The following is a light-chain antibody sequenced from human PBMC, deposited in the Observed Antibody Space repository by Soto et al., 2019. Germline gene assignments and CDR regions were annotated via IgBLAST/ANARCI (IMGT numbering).Light chain of an antibody. V-gene: IGLV2-14*01. Sequence: HYALTQPASVSGSPGQSITISCTGISSDVGGYNYVSWYQQHPGKAPKLMIYDVSNRPSGVSNRFSGSKSGNTASLTISGLQAEDEADYYCSSYTSSITYVFGTGTKLTVL. CDR1: SSDVGGYNY. CDR2: DVS. CDR3: SSYTSSITYV. J-gene: IGLJ1*01.